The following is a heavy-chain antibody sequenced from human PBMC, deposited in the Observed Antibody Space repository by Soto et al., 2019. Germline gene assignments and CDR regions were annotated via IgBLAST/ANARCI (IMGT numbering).Heavy chain of an antibody. Sequence: QVQLVESGGGVVQPGRSLRLSCATSGFTFSRYAMHWVRQAPGKGLEWVALISYDGSNKYYADSVKGRFTISRDNSKNTLYLQMNSLRAEDTAVYYCARSLDYCDSSGSTLGWFDPWGQGTLVTVSS. CDR1: GFTFSRYA. CDR2: ISYDGSNK. J-gene: IGHJ5*02. CDR3: ARSLDYCDSSGSTLGWFDP. V-gene: IGHV3-30-3*01. D-gene: IGHD3-22*01.